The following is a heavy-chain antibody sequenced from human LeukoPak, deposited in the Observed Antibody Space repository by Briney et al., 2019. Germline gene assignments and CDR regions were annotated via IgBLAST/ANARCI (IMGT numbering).Heavy chain of an antibody. J-gene: IGHJ4*02. CDR1: GSTFTSYA. V-gene: IGHV3-23*01. CDR3: ARDPRRVVPAAFFFDY. D-gene: IGHD2-2*01. Sequence: GGSLRLSCAASGSTFTSYAMSWVRQAPGKGLEWVSGISGSGGSTYYADSVKGRLTISRDNSKNTLYLQMNSLRAEDTAIYYCARDPRRVVPAAFFFDYWGQGTLVTVSS. CDR2: ISGSGGST.